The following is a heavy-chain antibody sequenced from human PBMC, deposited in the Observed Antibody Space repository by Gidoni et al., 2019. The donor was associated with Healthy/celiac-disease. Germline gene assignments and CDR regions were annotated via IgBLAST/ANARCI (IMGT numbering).Heavy chain of an antibody. CDR3: ERGRPWGKVAERLFDP. CDR1: GYTFTSYG. V-gene: IGHV1-18*04. Sequence: QVQLVQSGAEVKKPGASVKVSCQPSGYTFTSYGISWVRQAHGQGLEWMGWIRADNGKTNYAQKLQGRVTMTTDTYTRKAYMELRSLRSDDTAVYYCERGRPWGKVAERLFDPWGKGTLVTVSS. D-gene: IGHD3-16*01. J-gene: IGHJ5*02. CDR2: IRADNGKT.